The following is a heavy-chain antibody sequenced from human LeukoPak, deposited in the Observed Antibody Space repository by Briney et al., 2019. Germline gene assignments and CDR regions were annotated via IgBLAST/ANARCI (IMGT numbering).Heavy chain of an antibody. CDR1: GFTFSNAW. CDR3: TTGPPPILASGGSLLDY. V-gene: IGHV3-15*01. CDR2: IKSKTVGGTT. Sequence: GGSLRLSCAASGFTFSNAWMSWVRQAPGKGLVWVGRIKSKTVGGTTDYAAPVKGRFTISRDDSKNTLYLQMNSLKTEDTAVYYCTTGPPPILASGGSLLDYWGQGTLVTVSS. D-gene: IGHD2-15*01. J-gene: IGHJ4*02.